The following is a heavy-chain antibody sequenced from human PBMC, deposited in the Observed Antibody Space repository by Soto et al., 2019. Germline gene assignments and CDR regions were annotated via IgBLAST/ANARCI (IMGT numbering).Heavy chain of an antibody. J-gene: IGHJ4*02. D-gene: IGHD2-15*01. CDR3: VGSGANSY. V-gene: IGHV1-2*02. CDR1: GYTFTGYY. CDR2: INPNSGGT. Sequence: GASVKVSCKASGYTFTGYYMHWVRQAPGQGLEWMGWINPNSGGTNYAQKFQGRFTISRDNARNSLYLQMNSLRPEDTAVYYCVGSGANSYWGRGTLVTVSS.